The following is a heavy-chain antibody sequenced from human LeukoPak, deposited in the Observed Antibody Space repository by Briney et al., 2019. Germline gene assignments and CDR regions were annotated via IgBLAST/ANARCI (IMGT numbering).Heavy chain of an antibody. V-gene: IGHV4-30-4*08. CDR2: IYYSGST. CDR3: ATRIVGAAKLDY. D-gene: IGHD1-26*01. J-gene: IGHJ4*02. Sequence: SETLSLTFTIPVGPISSGDYSWSWIRQPPGKGLERTGSIYYSGSTDYNPHLKSQVTISVDTSKNQSSLKLSSVTAADTLADYCATRIVGAAKLDYWGQGTLVTVSS. CDR1: VGPISSGDYS.